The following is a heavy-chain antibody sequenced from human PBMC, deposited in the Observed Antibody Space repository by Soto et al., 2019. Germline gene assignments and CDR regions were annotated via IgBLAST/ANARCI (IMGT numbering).Heavy chain of an antibody. D-gene: IGHD3-10*01. V-gene: IGHV3-21*01. CDR2: ISSSSSYI. CDR1: GFTFSSYS. J-gene: IGHJ6*02. Sequence: GGSLRLSCAASGFTFSSYSMNWVRQAPGKGLEWVSSISSSSSYIYYADSVKGRFTISRDNAKNSLYLQMNSLRAEDTAVYYCARFMVRGVIRYYYYGMDVWGQGTTVTVSS. CDR3: ARFMVRGVIRYYYYGMDV.